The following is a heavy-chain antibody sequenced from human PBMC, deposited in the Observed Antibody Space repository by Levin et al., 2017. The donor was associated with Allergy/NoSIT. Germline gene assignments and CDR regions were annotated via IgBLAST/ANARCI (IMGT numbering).Heavy chain of an antibody. Sequence: ASVKVSCKASGYTFTSYDINWVRQATGQGLEWMGWMNPNSGNTGYAQKFQGRVTMTRNTSISTAYMELSSLRSEDTAVYYCARNYDFWSGYYSGPRPYYYDYGMDVWGQGTTVTVSS. D-gene: IGHD3-3*01. CDR3: ARNYDFWSGYYSGPRPYYYDYGMDV. V-gene: IGHV1-8*01. CDR1: GYTFTSYD. J-gene: IGHJ6*02. CDR2: MNPNSGNT.